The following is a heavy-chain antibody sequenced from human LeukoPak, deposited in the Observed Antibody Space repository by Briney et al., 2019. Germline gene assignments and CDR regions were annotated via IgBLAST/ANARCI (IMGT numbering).Heavy chain of an antibody. Sequence: SETLSLTCTVSGAFISTYYWSWIRQPPGKGLEWIGYIQNSGTTNHNPSLQSRVTISVDMSKNQLSLRLSSVAAADTAVYYCARHGSSWSFDYWGQGTLVTVSS. CDR1: GAFISTYY. J-gene: IGHJ4*02. CDR3: ARHGSSWSFDY. CDR2: IQNSGTT. D-gene: IGHD6-13*01. V-gene: IGHV4-59*08.